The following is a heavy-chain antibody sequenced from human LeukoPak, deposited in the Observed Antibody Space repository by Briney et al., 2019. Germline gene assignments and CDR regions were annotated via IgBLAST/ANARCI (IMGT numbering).Heavy chain of an antibody. Sequence: SVTVSCKASGGTFNSYAISWVRQAPGQGLEWMGGIIPIFGTANYAQKFQGRVTITADESTSTAYMELSSLRSEDTAVYYCARTYGSGSYYNPFDYWGQGTLVTVSS. CDR3: ARTYGSGSYYNPFDY. CDR2: IIPIFGTA. CDR1: GGTFNSYA. V-gene: IGHV1-69*01. D-gene: IGHD3-10*01. J-gene: IGHJ4*02.